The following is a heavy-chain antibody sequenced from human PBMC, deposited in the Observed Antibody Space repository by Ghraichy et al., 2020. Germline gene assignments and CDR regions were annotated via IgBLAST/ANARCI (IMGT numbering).Heavy chain of an antibody. CDR2: INLNTGGT. V-gene: IGHV1-2*02. Sequence: ASVKVSCKASGHSFINQYIHWVRQAPGQGLEWMGWINLNTGGTNFGQKFQGRVTMTRDTSISTAYMDLTSLRSDDTAMYFCANANWNGRDPSDYWGQGTLVTVSS. CDR1: GHSFINQY. D-gene: IGHD1-20*01. J-gene: IGHJ4*02. CDR3: ANANWNGRDPSDY.